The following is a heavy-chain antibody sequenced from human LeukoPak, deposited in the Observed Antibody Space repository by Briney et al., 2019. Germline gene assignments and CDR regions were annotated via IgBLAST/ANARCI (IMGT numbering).Heavy chain of an antibody. CDR1: GFTFSTYC. D-gene: IGHD2-2*01. CDR3: ARDQGYCSSTSCYYYYYGMDV. CDR2: ISYDGSNK. J-gene: IGHJ6*02. Sequence: GGSLRLSCAASGFTFSTYCMHWVRQAPGKGLEWVAVISYDGSNKYYADSVKGRFTISRDNSKNTLYLQMNSLRAEDTAVYYCARDQGYCSSTSCYYYYYGMDVWGQGTTVTVSS. V-gene: IGHV3-30*03.